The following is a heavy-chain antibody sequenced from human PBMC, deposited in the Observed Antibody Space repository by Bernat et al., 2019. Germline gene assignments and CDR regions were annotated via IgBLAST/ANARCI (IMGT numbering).Heavy chain of an antibody. CDR3: AREESSGRDAFDI. Sequence: EVQLVESGGGLVQPGGSLRLSCAASGFTFSSYWMHWVRQVPGKGLVWVSRINTDGRNTDYADSVKGRFTISIDNAKNTLYLQMNSLRAEDTAVYYCAREESSGRDAFDIWGQGTMVTVSS. V-gene: IGHV3-74*01. D-gene: IGHD6-19*01. CDR2: INTDGRNT. CDR1: GFTFSSYW. J-gene: IGHJ3*02.